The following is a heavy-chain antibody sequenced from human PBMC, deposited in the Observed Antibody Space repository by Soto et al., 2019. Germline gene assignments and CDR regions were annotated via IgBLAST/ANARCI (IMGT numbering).Heavy chain of an antibody. J-gene: IGHJ4*02. CDR2: IYWDDDE. CDR3: AHSRNLITEDAQVGDFDY. D-gene: IGHD3-10*01. V-gene: IGHV2-5*02. CDR1: GFSLTTAGVG. Sequence: QINLKESGPPLVKPTQPLTLTCSFSGFSLTTAGVGVGWVRQSPGEALEWLALIYWDDDERYSPSLKTRLTITKDPSKNQVVLIMTNMAPVDTATYYCAHSRNLITEDAQVGDFDYWGQGTLVTVSS.